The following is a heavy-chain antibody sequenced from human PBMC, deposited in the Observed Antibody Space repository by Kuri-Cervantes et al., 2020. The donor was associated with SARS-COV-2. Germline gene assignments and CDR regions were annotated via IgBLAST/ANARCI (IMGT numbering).Heavy chain of an antibody. D-gene: IGHD2-2*02. Sequence: SVKVSCKASGGTFSSYAISWVRQAPGQGLEWMGGIIPIFGTANYAQKFQGRVTITTDESTSTAYMELSSLRAEDTAVYYCAKDRGYCSSTSCYNGYFQHWGQGTLVTVSS. CDR1: GGTFSSYA. V-gene: IGHV1-69*05. CDR2: IIPIFGTA. J-gene: IGHJ1*01. CDR3: AKDRGYCSSTSCYNGYFQH.